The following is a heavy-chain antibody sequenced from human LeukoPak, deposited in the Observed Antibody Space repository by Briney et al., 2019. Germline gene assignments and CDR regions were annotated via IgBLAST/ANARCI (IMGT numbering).Heavy chain of an antibody. CDR1: GGTFSSYA. V-gene: IGHV1-69*04. CDR2: IIPILGIA. Sequence: ASVKVSCKASGGTFSSYAISWVRQAPGQGLEWMGRIIPILGIANYAQKLQGRVTITADKSTSTAYMELSSLRSEDTAVYYCARDIGDGFSSLSSSFEYWGQGTLVTVSS. CDR3: ARDIGDGFSSLSSSFEY. D-gene: IGHD5-24*01. J-gene: IGHJ4*02.